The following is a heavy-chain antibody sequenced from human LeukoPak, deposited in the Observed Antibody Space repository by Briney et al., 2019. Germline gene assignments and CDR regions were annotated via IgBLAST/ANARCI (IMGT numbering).Heavy chain of an antibody. V-gene: IGHV1-46*01. CDR3: ARGPLDYGDAFDI. Sequence: EASVKVSCTASGYTFTSYYMHWVRQAPGQGLEWMGIINPSGGSTSYAQKFQGRVTMARDTSTSTVYMELSSLRSEDTAVYYCARGPLDYGDAFDIWGQGTMVTVSS. J-gene: IGHJ3*02. D-gene: IGHD4-17*01. CDR2: INPSGGST. CDR1: GYTFTSYY.